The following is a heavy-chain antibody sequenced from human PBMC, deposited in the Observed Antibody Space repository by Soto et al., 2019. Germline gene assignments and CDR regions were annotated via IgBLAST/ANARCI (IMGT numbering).Heavy chain of an antibody. D-gene: IGHD3-22*01. J-gene: IGHJ3*02. Sequence: QVQLVQSGADVKKPGSSVKVSCKASGGTFSSYAISWVRHAPGQGLAWMGGIIPIFGTANYAQKFQGRVTTTADESATTAYMELSSLRAEDTAVYYCANGGYYDSIGYYLDAFDIWGQGTMVTVSS. V-gene: IGHV1-69*01. CDR3: ANGGYYDSIGYYLDAFDI. CDR2: IIPIFGTA. CDR1: GGTFSSYA.